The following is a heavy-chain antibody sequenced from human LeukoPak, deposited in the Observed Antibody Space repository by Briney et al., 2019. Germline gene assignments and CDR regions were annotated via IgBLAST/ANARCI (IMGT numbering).Heavy chain of an antibody. V-gene: IGHV3-33*06. CDR3: AKESYSSTWYESLDY. Sequence: GRSLRLSCAASGFTFSSYGMHWVRQAPGKGLEWVAVIWSDGSNKYYADSVKGRFTVSRDNSKSTLYMYMNSLRADDTAVYYCAKESYSSTWYESLDYWGQGTLVTVSS. CDR1: GFTFSSYG. J-gene: IGHJ4*02. CDR2: IWSDGSNK. D-gene: IGHD6-13*01.